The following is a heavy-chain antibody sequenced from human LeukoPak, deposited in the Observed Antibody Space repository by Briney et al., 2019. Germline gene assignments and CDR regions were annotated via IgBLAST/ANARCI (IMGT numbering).Heavy chain of an antibody. D-gene: IGHD6-13*01. V-gene: IGHV4-59*11. CDR3: ARAVGSSCRGSWFDP. CDR1: GGSISSHY. CDR2: TYYSGST. Sequence: SETLSLTCTVSGGSISSHYWSWIRQPPGKGLEWIGYTYYSGSTNYNPSLKSRVTISVDTSKNQFSLKLSSVTAADTAVYYCARAVGSSCRGSWFDPWGQGTLVTVSS. J-gene: IGHJ5*02.